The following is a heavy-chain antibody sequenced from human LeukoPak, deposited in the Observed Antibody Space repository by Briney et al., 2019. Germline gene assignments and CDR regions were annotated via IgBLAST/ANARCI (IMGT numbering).Heavy chain of an antibody. Sequence: GGSLRLACAASGFTFSSYDMHWVRQATGKGLEWVSAIGTAGDTYYSGSVKGRFTISRDNAKNTLYLQMYSLRAEDTAVYYCASLRQGSGTYYIDYWGQGTLVTVSS. J-gene: IGHJ4*02. CDR2: IGTAGDT. CDR3: ASLRQGSGTYYIDY. V-gene: IGHV3-13*04. D-gene: IGHD3-10*01. CDR1: GFTFSSYD.